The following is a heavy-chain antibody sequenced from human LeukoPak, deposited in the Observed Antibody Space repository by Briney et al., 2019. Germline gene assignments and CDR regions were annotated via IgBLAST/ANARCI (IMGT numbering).Heavy chain of an antibody. V-gene: IGHV3-49*04. CDR2: IRSKAYGGTT. CDR1: GFTFGDYA. Sequence: GGSLRLSCTASGFTFGDYAMSWVRQAPGKGLEWVGFIRSKAYGGTTEYAASVEGRFTISRDDSKSIAYLQMNSLKTEDTAVYYCTSAGSSWDRAFDYWGQGTLVTVSS. J-gene: IGHJ4*02. CDR3: TSAGSSWDRAFDY. D-gene: IGHD6-13*01.